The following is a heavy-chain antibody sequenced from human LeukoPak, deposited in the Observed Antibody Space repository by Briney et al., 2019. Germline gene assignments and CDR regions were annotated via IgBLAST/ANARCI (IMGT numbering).Heavy chain of an antibody. CDR1: GGTFSSYA. Sequence: GASVKVSCKASGGTFSSYAISWVRQAPGQGLEWMGGIIPIFGTANYAQKFQGRVTITTDESTSTAYMELSSLRSEDTAVYYCARLYNWNDEDAFDIWGQGTMVTVSS. J-gene: IGHJ3*02. V-gene: IGHV1-69*05. CDR3: ARLYNWNDEDAFDI. CDR2: IIPIFGTA. D-gene: IGHD1-20*01.